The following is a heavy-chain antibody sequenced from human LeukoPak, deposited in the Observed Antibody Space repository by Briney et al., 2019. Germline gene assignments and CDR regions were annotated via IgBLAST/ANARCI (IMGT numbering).Heavy chain of an antibody. CDR2: IYHSGST. V-gene: IGHV4-38-2*01. D-gene: IGHD2-15*01. Sequence: SETLSLTCAVSGYSISSGYYWGWMRQPPGKGLEWIGSIYHSGSTYYNPPLKSRVTISVHTSKNQFSLKLTSVTAADTAVYFCARSVVTIGDDAVDIWAQGTMVTVSS. CDR1: GYSISSGYY. J-gene: IGHJ3*02. CDR3: ARSVVTIGDDAVDI.